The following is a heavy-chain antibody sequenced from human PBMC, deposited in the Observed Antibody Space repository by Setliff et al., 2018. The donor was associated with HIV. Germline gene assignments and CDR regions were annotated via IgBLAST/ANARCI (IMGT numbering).Heavy chain of an antibody. J-gene: IGHJ3*02. CDR1: GYTFTNFA. D-gene: IGHD1-26*01. V-gene: IGHV1-18*01. CDR3: ARIRAGALLNAFDI. CDR2: ISAYSDNT. Sequence: VKVSCKASGYTFTNFAISWVRQAPGQGLEWMGWISAYSDNTYYAQSLQGRVTMTTDTTSSTSYMELRSLRSDDTAMYYCARIRAGALLNAFDIWGQGTMVT.